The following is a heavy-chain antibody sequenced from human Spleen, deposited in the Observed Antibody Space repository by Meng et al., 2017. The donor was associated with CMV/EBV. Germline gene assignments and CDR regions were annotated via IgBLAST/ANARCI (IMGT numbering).Heavy chain of an antibody. J-gene: IGHJ4*02. V-gene: IGHV4-31*02. CDR2: IYFTGST. Sequence: LSGGSLRSGGYYWSWIRQHPGKGLEWIAFIYFTGSTYYNPSLKSRVSISLDTSKNQFSLKLTSVTAADTAVYYCARDIVGTTYFDHWGQGTPVTVSS. CDR3: ARDIVGTTYFDH. CDR1: GGSLRSGGYY. D-gene: IGHD1-26*01.